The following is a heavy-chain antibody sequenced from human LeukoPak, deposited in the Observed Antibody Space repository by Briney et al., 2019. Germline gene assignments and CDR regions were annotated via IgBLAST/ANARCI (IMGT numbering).Heavy chain of an antibody. J-gene: IGHJ5*02. CDR2: IYSGGST. V-gene: IGHV3-53*01. D-gene: IGHD7-27*01. CDR3: ARGLWGSGWFDP. Sequence: GGSLRLSCAASGFTVSSNYMSWVRQAPGKGLEWVSVIYSGGSTYYADSVKGRFTISRDNSKNTLYLQMNSLGAEDTAVYYCARGLWGSGWFDPWGQGTLVTVSS. CDR1: GFTVSSNY.